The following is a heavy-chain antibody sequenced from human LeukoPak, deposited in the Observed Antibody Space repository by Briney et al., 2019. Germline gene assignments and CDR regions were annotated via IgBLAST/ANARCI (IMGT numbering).Heavy chain of an antibody. CDR3: ARAKPKNMVRGLIMRRESRYYFDY. J-gene: IGHJ4*02. CDR1: GYTVSSNY. D-gene: IGHD3-10*01. Sequence: GGSLRLSCAASGYTVSSNYMSWVRQAPGKGLEWVSVIYSGGSTYYADSVKGRFTISRDNSKSTLFIQMNSLRAEDTAVYYCARAKPKNMVRGLIMRRESRYYFDYWGQGTLVTVSS. V-gene: IGHV3-53*01. CDR2: IYSGGST.